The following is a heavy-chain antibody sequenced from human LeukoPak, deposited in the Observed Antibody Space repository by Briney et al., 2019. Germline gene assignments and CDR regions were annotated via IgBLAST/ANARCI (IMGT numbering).Heavy chain of an antibody. CDR2: ISWNSGSI. Sequence: GGSLRLSCAASGFTFDDYAMHWVRQAPGKGLEWVSGISWNSGSIGYADSVKGRFTISRDNAKNSLYLQMNSLRAEDTAVYYCAREAGGTIEYSSSSDFDYWGQGTLVTVSS. CDR1: GFTFDDYA. V-gene: IGHV3-9*01. J-gene: IGHJ4*02. D-gene: IGHD6-6*01. CDR3: AREAGGTIEYSSSSDFDY.